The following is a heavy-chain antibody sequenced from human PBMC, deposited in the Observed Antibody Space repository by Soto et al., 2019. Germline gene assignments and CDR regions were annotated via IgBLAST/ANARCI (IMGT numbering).Heavy chain of an antibody. D-gene: IGHD3-9*01. V-gene: IGHV4-34*01. CDR2: INDRGSI. CDR3: ARESHDILTGPPWVWYFDL. CDR1: GGSFSGYY. J-gene: IGHJ2*01. Sequence: QVQLQQWGAGPLRPLETLSLTCGVSGGSFSGYYWAWIRQSPGKGLEWIGEINDRGSINYNPSLNSPVSISVDTSKNHYSLNLRSVTAADTPVYYCARESHDILTGPPWVWYFDLWGRGTLVSVSS.